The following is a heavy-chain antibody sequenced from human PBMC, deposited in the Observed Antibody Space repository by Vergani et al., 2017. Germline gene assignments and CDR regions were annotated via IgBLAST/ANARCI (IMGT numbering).Heavy chain of an antibody. CDR1: GYSFTSYW. V-gene: IGHV5-51*01. CDR2: IYPGDSDT. J-gene: IGHJ6*03. CDR3: ARQGGYCSSTSCYDYYYYYYMDV. Sequence: EVQLVQSGAEVKKPGESLKISCKGSGYSFTSYWIGWVRQMPGKGLEWMGIIYPGDSDTRYSPSFQGQVTISADKSISTAYLQWSSLKASDTAMYYCARQGGYCSSTSCYDYYYYYYMDVWGKGTTVTVSS. D-gene: IGHD2-2*01.